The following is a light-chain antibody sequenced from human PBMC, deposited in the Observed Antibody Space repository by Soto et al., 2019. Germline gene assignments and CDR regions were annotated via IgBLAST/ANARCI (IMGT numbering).Light chain of an antibody. CDR3: QQYNKWPGEFT. Sequence: EIVMTQSPATLSVSPGERATLSCRASQSVSSNLAWYQQKPGQAPRLLIYGASTRATGIPARFSGSGSGTDFTLTISSLQSEDFAVYYCQQYNKWPGEFTFGPGTKVDIK. CDR1: QSVSSN. V-gene: IGKV3-15*01. CDR2: GAS. J-gene: IGKJ3*01.